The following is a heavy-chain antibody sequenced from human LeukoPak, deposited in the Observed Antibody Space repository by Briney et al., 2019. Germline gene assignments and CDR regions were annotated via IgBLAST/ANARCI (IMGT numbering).Heavy chain of an antibody. D-gene: IGHD2-8*01. CDR1: GFTFSTYA. CDR3: AKVYLERLTAGYFDH. Sequence: GGSLRLSCAASGFTFSTYAMNWVRQAPGKGLEWVAVISDDGRHNYYADSVKGRFTISRDNSKSTLYLQMNSLRDDDSAAYFCAKVYLERLTAGYFDHWGQGTQVTVSP. J-gene: IGHJ4*02. V-gene: IGHV3-30*04. CDR2: ISDDGRHN.